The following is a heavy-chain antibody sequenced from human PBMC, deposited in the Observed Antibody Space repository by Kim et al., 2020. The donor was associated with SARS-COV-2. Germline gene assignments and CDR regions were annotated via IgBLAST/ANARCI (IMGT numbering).Heavy chain of an antibody. J-gene: IGHJ4*02. CDR2: IKSKTDGGTT. CDR3: TTAEIFRGSYWVDY. D-gene: IGHD1-26*01. Sequence: GGSLRLSCAASGFTFSNAWMSWVRQAPGKGLEWVGRIKSKTDGGTTDYAAPVKGRFTISRDDSKNTLYLQMNSLKTEDTAVYYCTTAEIFRGSYWVDYWGQGTLVTVSS. CDR1: GFTFSNAW. V-gene: IGHV3-15*01.